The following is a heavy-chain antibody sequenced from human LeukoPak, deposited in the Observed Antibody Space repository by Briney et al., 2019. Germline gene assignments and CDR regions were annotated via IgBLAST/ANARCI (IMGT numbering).Heavy chain of an antibody. V-gene: IGHV3-7*01. CDR2: INQDGSEK. Sequence: GGSLRLSCAVSGFTLSNYWMSWVRQAPGKGLEWVANINQDGSEKYYVDSVKGRFTISRDNAKNSLYLQMNSLRAEDTAVHFCVSTMTFDYWGQGTLVTVSS. J-gene: IGHJ4*02. D-gene: IGHD3-22*01. CDR1: GFTLSNYW. CDR3: VSTMTFDY.